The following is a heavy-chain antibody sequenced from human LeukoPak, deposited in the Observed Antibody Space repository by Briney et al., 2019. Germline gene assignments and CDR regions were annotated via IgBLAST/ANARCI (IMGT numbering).Heavy chain of an antibody. J-gene: IGHJ4*02. CDR3: ARDLALYGEPRSDY. CDR1: GYTFTSYA. V-gene: IGHV7-4-1*02. Sequence: ASVKVSCKASGYTFTSYAMNWVRQAPGQGLEWMGWINTNTGNPTYAQGFTGRFVFSLDTSVSTAYLQISSLKAEDTAVYYCARDLALYGEPRSDYWGQGTLVTVSS. D-gene: IGHD4/OR15-4a*01. CDR2: INTNTGNP.